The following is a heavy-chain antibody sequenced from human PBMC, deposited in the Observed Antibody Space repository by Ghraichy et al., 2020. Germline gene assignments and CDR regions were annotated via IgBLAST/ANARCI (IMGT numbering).Heavy chain of an antibody. CDR2: IFSNGNT. Sequence: SETLSLTCTVSGGSISSYYCSWLRQPPGKGLEWIGYIFSNGNTNYNPSLKSRVTISVDTSKNQFSLKLNSVTAADTAVYYCARPRTGPWYFDLWGRGTLVTVSS. V-gene: IGHV4-59*01. CDR3: ARPRTGPWYFDL. J-gene: IGHJ2*01. D-gene: IGHD3/OR15-3a*01. CDR1: GGSISSYY.